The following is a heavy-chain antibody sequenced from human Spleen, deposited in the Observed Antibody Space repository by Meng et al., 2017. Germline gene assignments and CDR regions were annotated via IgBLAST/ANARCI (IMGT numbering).Heavy chain of an antibody. CDR1: GFTFSSYW. CDR3: ARDGGWRDDYFDY. D-gene: IGHD6-19*01. V-gene: IGHV3-7*01. Sequence: GGSLRLSCAASGFTFSSYWMSWVRQAPGKGLEWVANIKQDGSEKYYVDSVKGRFTISRDNAKNSLYLQMNSLRAEDTAVYYCARDGGWRDDYFDYWGQGKLVNVSS. J-gene: IGHJ4*02. CDR2: IKQDGSEK.